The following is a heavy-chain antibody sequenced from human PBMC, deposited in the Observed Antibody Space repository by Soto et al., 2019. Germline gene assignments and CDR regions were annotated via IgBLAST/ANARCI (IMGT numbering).Heavy chain of an antibody. V-gene: IGHV1-2*04. J-gene: IGHJ4*02. D-gene: IGHD6-13*01. Sequence: ASVKVSCKGFGYSFMKYGINWVRQAPGQGLEWMGWINPNSGGTNYAQKFQGWVTMTRDTSISTAYMELSRLRSDDTAVYYCARRKAAAGTTGFDYWGQGTLVTVSS. CDR1: GYSFMKYG. CDR3: ARRKAAAGTTGFDY. CDR2: INPNSGGT.